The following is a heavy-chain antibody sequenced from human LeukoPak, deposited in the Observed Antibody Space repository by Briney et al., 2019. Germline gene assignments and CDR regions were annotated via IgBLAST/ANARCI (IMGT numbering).Heavy chain of an antibody. CDR1: GYTFTGYY. V-gene: IGHV1-24*01. CDR3: ATGGYSSSWHNQFDP. CDR2: FDPEDGET. J-gene: IGHJ5*02. Sequence: SVKVSCKASGYTFTGYYMHWVRQAPGQGLEWMGGFDPEDGETIYAQKFQGRVTMTEDTSTDTAYMELSSLRSENTAVYYCATGGYSSSWHNQFDPWGQGTLVTVSS. D-gene: IGHD6-13*01.